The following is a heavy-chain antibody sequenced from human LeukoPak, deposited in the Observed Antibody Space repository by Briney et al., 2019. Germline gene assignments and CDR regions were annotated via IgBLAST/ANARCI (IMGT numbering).Heavy chain of an antibody. V-gene: IGHV3-64*01. CDR1: GFTFSDYA. J-gene: IGHJ6*03. D-gene: IGHD3-10*01. CDR3: ARPAGPGSYYYYMDV. CDR2: ISSNGGSI. Sequence: QSGGSLRLSCAASGFTFSDYAMHWVRQAPGKELEYVSAISSNGGSIHYANSVKGRFTISRDNSKNTLYLQMGSLRAEDMAVYYCARPAGPGSYYYYMDVWGKGTTVTISS.